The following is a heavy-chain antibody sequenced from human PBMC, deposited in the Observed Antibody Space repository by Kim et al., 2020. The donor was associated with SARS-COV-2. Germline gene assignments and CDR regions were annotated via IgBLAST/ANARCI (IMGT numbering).Heavy chain of an antibody. CDR3: AKDGSFVMITFGGESGGMDV. J-gene: IGHJ6*02. D-gene: IGHD3-16*01. V-gene: IGHV3-30*02. Sequence: RFTISRDSSKNTRYLQMNSLRAEDTAVYYCAKDGSFVMITFGGESGGMDVWGQGTTVTVSS.